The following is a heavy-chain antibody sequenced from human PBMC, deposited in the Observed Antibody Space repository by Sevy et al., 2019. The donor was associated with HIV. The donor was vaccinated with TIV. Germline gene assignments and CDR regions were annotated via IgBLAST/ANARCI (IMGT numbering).Heavy chain of an antibody. J-gene: IGHJ4*02. Sequence: GGSLRLSCAASGFTVSSNYMTWVRQAPGKGLEGVSVIYSDGTTYHADSVKDRFTISRDNSKNTLYLQMNSLRAEDTPVYYCARGKSGYGYGLNSWGQGTLVTVSS. CDR1: GFTVSSNY. CDR3: ARGKSGYGYGLNS. V-gene: IGHV3-66*01. D-gene: IGHD5-18*01. CDR2: IYSDGTT.